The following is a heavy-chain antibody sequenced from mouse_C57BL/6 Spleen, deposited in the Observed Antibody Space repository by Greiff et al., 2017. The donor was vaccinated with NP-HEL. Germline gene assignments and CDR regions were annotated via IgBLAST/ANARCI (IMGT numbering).Heavy chain of an antibody. Sequence: QVQLKQPGAELVRPGSSVKLSCKASGYTFTSYWMHWVKQRPIQGLEWIGNIDPSDSETHYNQKFKDKATLTVDKSSSTAYMQLSSLTSEDSAVYYCARGYYGSHWYFDVWGTGTTVTVSS. CDR2: IDPSDSET. J-gene: IGHJ1*03. V-gene: IGHV1-52*01. D-gene: IGHD1-1*01. CDR3: ARGYYGSHWYFDV. CDR1: GYTFTSYW.